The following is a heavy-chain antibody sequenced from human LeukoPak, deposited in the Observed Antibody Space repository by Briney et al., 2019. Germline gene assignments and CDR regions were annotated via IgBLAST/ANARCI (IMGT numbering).Heavy chain of an antibody. V-gene: IGHV4-39*01. CDR3: ARHLLHFYDSSGYYS. J-gene: IGHJ4*02. CDR2: IYYSGST. D-gene: IGHD3-22*01. Sequence: SETLSLTCTVSGGSISSGGYYWSWIRQPPGKGLEWIGSIYYSGSTYYNPSLKSRVTISVDTSKNQFSLKLSSVTAADTAVYYCARHLLHFYDSSGYYSWGQGTLVTVSS. CDR1: GGSISSGGYY.